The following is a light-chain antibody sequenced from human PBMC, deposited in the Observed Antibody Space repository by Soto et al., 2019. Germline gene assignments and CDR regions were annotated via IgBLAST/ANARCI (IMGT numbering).Light chain of an antibody. CDR1: HNDIGTYDY. CDR2: GVT. Sequence: QSVLTQPTSVSGSPGQSITISRTGNHNDIGTYDYVSWYQQHPGRAPRLLIHGVTTRPSGISGRFSASKSGITASLTISGLQPEDEAHYYCISFTDKRIYVFGRGTKVTV. CDR3: ISFTDKRIYV. J-gene: IGLJ1*01. V-gene: IGLV2-14*03.